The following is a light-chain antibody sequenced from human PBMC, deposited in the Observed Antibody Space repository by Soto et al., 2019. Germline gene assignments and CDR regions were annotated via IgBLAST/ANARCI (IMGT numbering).Light chain of an antibody. J-gene: IGKJ4*01. CDR2: TAS. CDR1: QPISDY. Sequence: DIQMTQSPSSLSASVGDRVTITCRTSQPISDYLNWYQQKPGKAPTLLIYTASNLQSGVPSRFSGSGSGTQFTLTISSLQPEDFAVYYCQQYYKWPPLTFGGGTKVDIK. CDR3: QQYYKWPPLT. V-gene: IGKV1-39*01.